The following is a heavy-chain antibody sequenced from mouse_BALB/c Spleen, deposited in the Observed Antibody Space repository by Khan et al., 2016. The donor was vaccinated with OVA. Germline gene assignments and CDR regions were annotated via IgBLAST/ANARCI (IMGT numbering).Heavy chain of an antibody. D-gene: IGHD1-2*01. CDR3: ARTARIKY. V-gene: IGHV3-2*02. CDR2: ISYSGST. Sequence: EAGPGGVAPSPSLSLTGKGTGEVRSSGYGWNWIRQVHGNKLEWMGYISYSGSTNYNPSLKSRISITRDTSKNQFFLQLNSVTTEDTATYYCARTARIKYWGQGTTPTVSS. CDR1: GEVRSSGYG. J-gene: IGHJ2*01.